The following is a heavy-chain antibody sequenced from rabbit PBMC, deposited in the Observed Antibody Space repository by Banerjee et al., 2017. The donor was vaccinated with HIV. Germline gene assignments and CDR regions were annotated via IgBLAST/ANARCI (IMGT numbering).Heavy chain of an antibody. CDR2: IGVGSGST. Sequence: SGFSFSSGYYMCWVRQAPGKGLEWIACIGVGSGSTWYANWASGRFSISKTSSTTVTLQMTSLTAADTATYFCARNAGGSSYGPSYFNLWGPGTLVTVS. J-gene: IGHJ4*01. V-gene: IGHV1S40*01. CDR3: ARNAGGSSYGPSYFNL. CDR1: GFSFSSGYY. D-gene: IGHD8-1*01.